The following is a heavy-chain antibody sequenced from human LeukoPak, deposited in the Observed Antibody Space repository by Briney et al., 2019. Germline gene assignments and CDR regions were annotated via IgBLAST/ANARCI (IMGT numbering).Heavy chain of an antibody. CDR1: DGSIRTYY. J-gene: IGHJ4*02. CDR3: ATNKDWAEAD. D-gene: IGHD3/OR15-3a*01. V-gene: IGHV4-59*03. CDR2: IYYRGDI. Sequence: SETLSLTCSVSDGSIRTYYWSWIRQSPGQGLEWIGNIYYRGDINYNPSLKSRVIISIDTSKNQFSLKVTSLTAADTAVYYCATNKDWAEADWGQGTLVTVSS.